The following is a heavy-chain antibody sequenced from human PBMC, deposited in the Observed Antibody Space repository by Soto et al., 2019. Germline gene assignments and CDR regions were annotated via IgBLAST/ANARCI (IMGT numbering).Heavy chain of an antibody. CDR2: ISGYNGNT. J-gene: IGHJ4*02. D-gene: IGHD2-15*01. CDR1: GYTFINYG. V-gene: IGHV1-18*01. CDR3: ARKYYTTGKCYSTQFDF. Sequence: QIQLVQSGGEVRKPGASVKVSWKASGYTFINYGLSWVRQAPGQGFELMGWISGYNGNTKYAQRFQGRVTMTTDTSTTTAYIELRKLRPDDTAVFYCARKYYTTGKCYSTQFDFWGQGTLVTVSS.